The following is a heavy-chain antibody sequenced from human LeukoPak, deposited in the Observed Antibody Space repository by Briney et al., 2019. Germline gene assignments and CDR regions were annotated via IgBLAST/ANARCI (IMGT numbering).Heavy chain of an antibody. Sequence: GGSLRLSCVASGFTFSIHWMTWVRQAPGKGLEWVANINKDGGEKYYVDSVKGRFTISRDNAKNSLYLQMNSLRADDTAVYYCVKDSPPRYSGSPPAYWGQGTLVTVSS. CDR1: GFTFSIHW. V-gene: IGHV3-7*03. CDR2: INKDGGEK. CDR3: VKDSPPRYSGSPPAY. D-gene: IGHD1-26*01. J-gene: IGHJ4*02.